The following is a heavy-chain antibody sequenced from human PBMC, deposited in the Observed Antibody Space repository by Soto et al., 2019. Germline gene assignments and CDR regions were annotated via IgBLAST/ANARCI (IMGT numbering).Heavy chain of an antibody. J-gene: IGHJ4*02. D-gene: IGHD3-16*01. CDR3: SRGGSPRDH. Sequence: EVQLVESGGGLVQPGGSLRLSCAASGFTFSTFNMNWVRRAPGKGLEWVSCISSSTSTIYYADSLKGRFTISRDNAKESLYPPMNNLRGGGPAVFYRSRGGSPRDHWGQGTLVTVSS. CDR2: ISSSTSTI. CDR1: GFTFSTFN. V-gene: IGHV3-48*01.